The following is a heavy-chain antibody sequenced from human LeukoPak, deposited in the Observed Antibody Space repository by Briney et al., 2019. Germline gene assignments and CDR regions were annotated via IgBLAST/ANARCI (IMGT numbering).Heavy chain of an antibody. Sequence: SETLSLTCAVYGGSFSGYYWSWIRQPPGKGLEWIGEINHSGSTNYNPSLKSRVTISVDTSKNQFSLKLSSVTAADTAVYYCARGLGCSGGSCYHPLCGQGTLVTVSS. CDR2: INHSGST. CDR1: GGSFSGYY. D-gene: IGHD2-15*01. V-gene: IGHV4-34*01. CDR3: ARGLGCSGGSCYHPL. J-gene: IGHJ4*02.